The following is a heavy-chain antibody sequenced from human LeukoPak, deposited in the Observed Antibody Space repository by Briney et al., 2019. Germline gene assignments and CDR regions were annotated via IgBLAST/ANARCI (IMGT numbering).Heavy chain of an antibody. J-gene: IGHJ4*02. Sequence: PGGSLRLSCAASGFTFSSFEMNWVRQPPGKGLEWIGYIYNSGRTNYNPSLKSRVTVSVDTSKNQFSLKLSSVTAADTAVYYCVRGGYSYGYGLGLLDYWGQGSLVTVSS. V-gene: IGHV4-59*01. CDR3: VRGGYSYGYGLGLLDY. CDR1: GFTFSSFE. D-gene: IGHD5-18*01. CDR2: IYNSGRT.